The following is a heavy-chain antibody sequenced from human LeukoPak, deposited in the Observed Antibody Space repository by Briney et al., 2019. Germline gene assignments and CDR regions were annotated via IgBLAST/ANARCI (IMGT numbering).Heavy chain of an antibody. CDR1: GGSISSSSYY. V-gene: IGHV4-61*02. J-gene: IGHJ4*02. Sequence: PSETLSLTCTVSGGSISSSSYYWSWIRQPAGKGLEWIGRIYSSGSTNYNPSLKSRVTMSVDTSKNQFSLKLRSVTAADTAVYYCAREVRSSGYSLDYWGQGTLVTVSS. CDR3: AREVRSSGYSLDY. D-gene: IGHD3-22*01. CDR2: IYSSGST.